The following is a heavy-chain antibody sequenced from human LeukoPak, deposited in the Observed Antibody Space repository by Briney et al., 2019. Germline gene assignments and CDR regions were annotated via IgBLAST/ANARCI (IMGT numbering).Heavy chain of an antibody. V-gene: IGHV3-23*01. J-gene: IGHJ4*02. CDR2: ISGSGGST. D-gene: IGHD5-12*01. Sequence: GGSLRLSCAASGFTFSSYGMSWVRQAPGKGLEWVSAISGSGGSTYYADSVKGRFTISRDNSKNTLYLQMNSLRAEDTAVYYXXXXXXXLATILAQYYFDYWGQGTLVTVSS. CDR1: GFTFSSYG. CDR3: XXXXXXLATILAQYYFDY.